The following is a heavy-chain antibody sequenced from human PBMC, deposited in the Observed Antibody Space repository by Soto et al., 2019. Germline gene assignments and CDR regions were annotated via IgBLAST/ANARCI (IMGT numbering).Heavy chain of an antibody. CDR3: ARASSEVLNWFDS. V-gene: IGHV3-23*01. Sequence: GGSLRLSCAASGFTFSNHAMSWVRQAPGKGLEWVSTVSGSGGTTYYTDSVKGRFTISRDNSKDTLYLQMNSLRAEDTAVYYCARASSEVLNWFDSWGQGTTVTVSS. CDR1: GFTFSNHA. J-gene: IGHJ5*01. D-gene: IGHD6-19*01. CDR2: VSGSGGTT.